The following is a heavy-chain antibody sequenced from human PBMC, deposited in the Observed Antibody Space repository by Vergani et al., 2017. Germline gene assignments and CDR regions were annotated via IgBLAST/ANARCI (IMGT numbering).Heavy chain of an antibody. CDR1: GFSLSTSGVG. D-gene: IGHD3-9*01. CDR2: IYWDDDK. J-gene: IGHJ5*02. V-gene: IGHV2-5*02. CDR3: AQSFLPYDILTGYYPPPANWFDP. Sequence: QITLKESGPTLVKPTQTLTLTCTFSGFSLSTSGVGVGWIRQPPGKALEWLALIYWDDDKRYSPSLKSRLTITKDTSKNQVVLTMTNMDPVDTATYYCAQSFLPYDILTGYYPPPANWFDPWGQGTLVTVSS.